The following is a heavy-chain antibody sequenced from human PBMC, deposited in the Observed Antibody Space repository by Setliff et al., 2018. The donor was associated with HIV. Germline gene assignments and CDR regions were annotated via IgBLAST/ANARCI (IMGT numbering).Heavy chain of an antibody. V-gene: IGHV4-4*07. CDR1: GGSTSNYH. J-gene: IGHJ4*02. CDR2: IYSTGDT. CDR3: ARVRLTMIMMVDYFDQ. Sequence: LSLTCTVSGGSTSNYHWSWIRQPPGKGLEWVGHIYSTGDTNYNPSLKSRVTLSADTSKNQLSLSLTSVTAADTAVYYCARVRLTMIMMVDYFDQWGQGTLVTVSS. D-gene: IGHD3-22*01.